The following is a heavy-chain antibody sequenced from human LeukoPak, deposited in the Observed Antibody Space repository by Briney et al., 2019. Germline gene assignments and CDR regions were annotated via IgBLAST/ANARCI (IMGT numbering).Heavy chain of an antibody. J-gene: IGHJ4*02. V-gene: IGHV3-23*01. D-gene: IGHD2-2*01. Sequence: GGSLRLSCAASDFSFITYAMSWVRQAPGKGLEWVSTITGRGDATYYADSVKGRFTISRDNSKNTLYLQMNSLRAEDTAVYYCAKVWHCSSTSCYPLFDYWGQGTLVTVSS. CDR3: AKVWHCSSTSCYPLFDY. CDR1: DFSFITYA. CDR2: ITGRGDAT.